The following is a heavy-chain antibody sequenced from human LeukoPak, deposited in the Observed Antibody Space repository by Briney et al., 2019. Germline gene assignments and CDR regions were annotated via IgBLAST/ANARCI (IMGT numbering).Heavy chain of an antibody. V-gene: IGHV4-59*08. CDR3: ARHVAVGESA. CDR2: IYYTGGT. CDR1: GGSITNSY. Sequence: SETLSLTCSVSGGSITNSYWSWIRQLPGKGLEWIGYIYYTGGTTYSPSYKSRVTISIDTSRNQISLKLTSVTAADTAVYYCARHVAVGESAWGQGTLVTVFS. J-gene: IGHJ5*02. D-gene: IGHD1-26*01.